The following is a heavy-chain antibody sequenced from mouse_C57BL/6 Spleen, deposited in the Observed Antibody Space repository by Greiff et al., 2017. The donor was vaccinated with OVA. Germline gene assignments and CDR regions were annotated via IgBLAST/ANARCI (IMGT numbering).Heavy chain of an antibody. Sequence: VKLMESGPGLVAPSQSLSITCTVSGFSLTSYAISWVRQPPGKGLEWLGVIWTGGGTNYNSALKSRLSISKDNSKSQVFLKMNSLQTDDTARYYCARHYSNYPYYFDYWGQGTTLTVSS. CDR2: IWTGGGT. CDR1: GFSLTSYA. V-gene: IGHV2-9-1*01. J-gene: IGHJ2*01. D-gene: IGHD2-5*01. CDR3: ARHYSNYPYYFDY.